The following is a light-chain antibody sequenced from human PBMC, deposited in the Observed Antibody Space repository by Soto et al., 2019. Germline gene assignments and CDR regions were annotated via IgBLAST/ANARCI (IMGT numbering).Light chain of an antibody. J-gene: IGLJ2*01. CDR1: SGSIATNY. CDR3: QSYDGSNPDVV. Sequence: NFMLTQPHSVSESPGKTVTISCTGSSGSIATNYVQWYQQRPGSAPTTVIYEDTQRPSGVPERFSGSIDSSSNSASLTISGVQTEDEAAYYCQSYDGSNPDVVFGGGTKLTVL. V-gene: IGLV6-57*02. CDR2: EDT.